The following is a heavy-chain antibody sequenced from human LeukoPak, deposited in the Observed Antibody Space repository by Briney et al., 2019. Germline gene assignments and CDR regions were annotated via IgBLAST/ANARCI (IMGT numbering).Heavy chain of an antibody. CDR1: GFTFSSYG. J-gene: IGHJ4*02. CDR3: AKDLGTSGWYCDY. CDR2: IWYDGSNK. D-gene: IGHD6-19*01. Sequence: GGSLRRSCAASGFTFSSYGMHWVRQAPGKGLEWVAVIWYDGSNKYYADSVKGRFTISRDNSKNTLYLQMNSLRAEDTAVYYCAKDLGTSGWYCDYWGQGTLVTVSS. V-gene: IGHV3-33*06.